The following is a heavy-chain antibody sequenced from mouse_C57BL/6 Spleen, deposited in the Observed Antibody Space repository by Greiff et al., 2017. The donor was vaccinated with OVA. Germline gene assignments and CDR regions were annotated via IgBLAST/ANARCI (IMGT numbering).Heavy chain of an antibody. J-gene: IGHJ4*01. CDR3: ASGAYYSNYYAMDY. V-gene: IGHV1-55*01. CDR1: GYTFTSYW. CDR2: IYPGSGST. D-gene: IGHD2-5*01. Sequence: VQLQQSGAELVKPGASVKMSCKASGYTFTSYWITWVKQRPGQGLEWIGDIYPGSGSTNYNEKFKSKATLTVDTSSSTAYLQLSSLTSEDSAVYYGASGAYYSNYYAMDYWGQGTSVTVSS.